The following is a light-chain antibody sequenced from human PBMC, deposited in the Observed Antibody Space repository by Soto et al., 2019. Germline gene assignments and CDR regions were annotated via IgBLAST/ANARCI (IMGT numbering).Light chain of an antibody. CDR3: QQYGSSPLT. Sequence: EIVLTQSPGTLSLCPGERASLSCRASQDVSNSYLAWYQQKPGQAPRLLIYGASSRATGIPDRFSGGGSGTDFTLAISRLEPEDFAVYYCQQYGSSPLTFGGGTKVDIK. V-gene: IGKV3-20*01. CDR2: GAS. CDR1: QDVSNSY. J-gene: IGKJ4*01.